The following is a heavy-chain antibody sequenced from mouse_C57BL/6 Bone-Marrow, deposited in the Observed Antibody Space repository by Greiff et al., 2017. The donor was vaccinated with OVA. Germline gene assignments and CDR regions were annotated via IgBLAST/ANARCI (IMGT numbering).Heavy chain of an antibody. J-gene: IGHJ2*01. Sequence: QVQLQQSGPELVKPGASVKISCKASGYAFSSSWMNWVKQRPGKGLEWIGRIYPGDGDTNYHGKFKGKATLTADKSSITAYMQLSSLTSEDSAVYFGARSVLYDYDEYYFDYWCQGTTLTVSA. CDR3: ARSVLYDYDEYYFDY. D-gene: IGHD2-4*01. CDR1: GYAFSSSW. V-gene: IGHV1-82*01. CDR2: IYPGDGDT.